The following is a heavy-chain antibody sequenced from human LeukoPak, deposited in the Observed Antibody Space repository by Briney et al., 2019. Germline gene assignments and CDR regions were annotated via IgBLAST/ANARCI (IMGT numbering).Heavy chain of an antibody. CDR2: FDAEDGET. J-gene: IGHJ2*01. CDR3: ATDLVGAGWYFDL. Sequence: ASVTVSCKVSGYTRTELCMRWVRQGPGKGLGWMGGFDAEDGETTYAQKFQGRVTMTEDTSTDTAYMELSSLRSEDTAVYYCATDLVGAGWYFDLWGRGTLVTVSS. V-gene: IGHV1-24*01. D-gene: IGHD1-26*01. CDR1: GYTRTELC.